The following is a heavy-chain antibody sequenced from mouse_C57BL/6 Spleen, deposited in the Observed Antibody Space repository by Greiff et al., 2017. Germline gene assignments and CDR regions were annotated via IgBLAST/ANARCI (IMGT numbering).Heavy chain of an antibody. J-gene: IGHJ4*01. CDR2: ISDGGSYT. CDR3: AREHGNYAMDY. Sequence: EVKLVESGGGLVKPGGSLKLSCAASGFTFSSYAMSWVRQTPEKRLEWVATISDGGSYTYYPDNVKGRFTISRDNAKNNLYLQMSHLKSEDTAMYYCAREHGNYAMDYWGQGTSVTVSS. CDR1: GFTFSSYA. V-gene: IGHV5-4*01. D-gene: IGHD2-1*01.